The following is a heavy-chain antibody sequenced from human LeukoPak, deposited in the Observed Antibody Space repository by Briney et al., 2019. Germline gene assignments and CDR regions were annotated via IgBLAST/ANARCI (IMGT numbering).Heavy chain of an antibody. J-gene: IGHJ3*02. CDR3: ARESGSDAFDT. Sequence: ASVKVSCKASGYTFTKYGVSWVRQAPGQGLEWMGWISAYNGDIKYAQRGKGRVTMTTDTSTSTVYMELRSLRSDDTAVYYCARESGSDAFDTWGQGTMVTVSS. V-gene: IGHV1-18*01. CDR2: ISAYNGDI. CDR1: GYTFTKYG.